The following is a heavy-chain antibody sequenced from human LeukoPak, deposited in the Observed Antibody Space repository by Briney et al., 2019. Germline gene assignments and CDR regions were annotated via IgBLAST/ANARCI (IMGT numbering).Heavy chain of an antibody. CDR1: GFTVSSNY. D-gene: IGHD3-22*01. V-gene: IGHV3-66*01. CDR2: IYSGGST. J-gene: IGHJ4*02. Sequence: GGSLRLSCAASGFTVSSNYMSWVRQAPGKGLEWVSVIYSGGSTYYADSVKGRFTISRGNSKNTLYLQMNSLRAEDTAVYYCARERTHYYDSSGYYASNYFDYWGQGTLVTVSS. CDR3: ARERTHYYDSSGYYASNYFDY.